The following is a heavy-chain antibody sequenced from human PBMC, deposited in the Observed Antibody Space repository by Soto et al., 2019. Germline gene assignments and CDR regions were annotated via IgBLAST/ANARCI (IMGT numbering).Heavy chain of an antibody. Sequence: NPSETLSLTCTVSGGSVSSGSYYWSWIRQPPGKGLEWIGYIYYSGSTNYNPSLKSRVTISVDTSKNQFSLKLSSVTAADTAVYYCARVLVYAGEVVSYYWGQGTLVTVSS. V-gene: IGHV4-61*01. CDR2: IYYSGST. CDR3: ARVLVYAGEVVSYY. J-gene: IGHJ4*02. CDR1: GGSVSSGSYY. D-gene: IGHD2-8*01.